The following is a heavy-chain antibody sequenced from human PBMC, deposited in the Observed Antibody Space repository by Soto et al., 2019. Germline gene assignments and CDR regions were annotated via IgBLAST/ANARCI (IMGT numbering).Heavy chain of an antibody. D-gene: IGHD1-7*01. Sequence: ASVKVSCKASGYTFTSYYMHWVRQAPGQGLEWMGIINPSGGSTSYAQKLQGRVTMTTDTSTSTAYMELRSLRSDDTAVYYCARDPGTKDAFDIWGQGTMVTVSS. J-gene: IGHJ3*02. CDR2: INPSGGST. CDR3: ARDPGTKDAFDI. V-gene: IGHV1-46*01. CDR1: GYTFTSYY.